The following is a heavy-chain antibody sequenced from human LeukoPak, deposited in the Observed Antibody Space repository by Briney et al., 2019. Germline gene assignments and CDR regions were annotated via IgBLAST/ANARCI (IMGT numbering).Heavy chain of an antibody. CDR1: GFPFSSYA. CDR2: ISGSGDST. V-gene: IGHV3-23*01. J-gene: IGHJ3*02. CDR3: ARIPDILTGYYPDDAFDI. D-gene: IGHD3-9*01. Sequence: PGGSLRLSCAASGFPFSSYAVSWVRQAPGKGLEWVSTISGSGDSTYYADSVKGRFTISGDNSKNTLYLQMNSLRTEDTAVYYCARIPDILTGYYPDDAFDIWGQGTMVTVSS.